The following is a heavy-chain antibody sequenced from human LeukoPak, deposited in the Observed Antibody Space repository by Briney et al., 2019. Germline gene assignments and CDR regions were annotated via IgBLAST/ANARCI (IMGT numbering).Heavy chain of an antibody. V-gene: IGHV1-2*02. CDR3: ARVGEGCSSTSCYAVNYYYMDV. CDR2: INPNSGGT. Sequence: ASVKVSCKTSGYTFSSYGITWVRQAPGQGLEWMGWINPNSGGTNYAQKFQGRVTMTRDTSISTAYMELSRLRSDDTAVCYCARVGEGCSSTSCYAVNYYYMDVWGKGTTVTVSS. CDR1: GYTFSSYG. J-gene: IGHJ6*03. D-gene: IGHD2-2*01.